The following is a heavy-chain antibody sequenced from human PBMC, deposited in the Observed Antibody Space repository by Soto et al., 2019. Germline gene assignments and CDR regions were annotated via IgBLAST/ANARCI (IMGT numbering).Heavy chain of an antibody. CDR3: ATSRDASYYYYGMDV. CDR2: ISGSADNT. CDR1: GFTFSTYA. Sequence: PGGSLRLSCAASGFTFSTYAMSWVRQAPGKGLEWVSAISGSADNTYYADSVKGRFTISRDNSKNTLFLQMNSLRAEDTAVYYCATSRDASYYYYGMDVWGQGTTVTVSS. D-gene: IGHD2-2*01. V-gene: IGHV3-23*01. J-gene: IGHJ6*02.